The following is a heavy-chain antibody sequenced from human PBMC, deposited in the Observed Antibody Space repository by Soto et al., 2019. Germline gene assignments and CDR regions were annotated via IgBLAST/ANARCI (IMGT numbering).Heavy chain of an antibody. J-gene: IGHJ6*02. Sequence: PGGSLRLSCAASGFTFSSYAMHWVRQAPGKGLEWVAVISYDGSNKYYADSVKGRFTISRDNSKNTLYLQMNSLRAEDTAVYYCARDRVVVATIQRPLSYYYYGMDVWGQGTTVTVSS. CDR3: ARDRVVVATIQRPLSYYYYGMDV. CDR1: GFTFSSYA. V-gene: IGHV3-30-3*01. D-gene: IGHD5-12*01. CDR2: ISYDGSNK.